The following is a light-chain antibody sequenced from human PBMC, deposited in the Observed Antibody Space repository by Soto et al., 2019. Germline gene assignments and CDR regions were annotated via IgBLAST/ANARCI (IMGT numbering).Light chain of an antibody. Sequence: EVVLSQSPGTLSLSPGDRATLSCRASQSVSSSYLAWYQHRPGQAPRLLIYGASRRAAGIPHRFSASGSGTAFTLIISRLEPEDFAVYYCQQYGFSLYTFGQGTNLEMK. CDR2: GAS. CDR3: QQYGFSLYT. CDR1: QSVSSSY. J-gene: IGKJ2*01. V-gene: IGKV3-20*01.